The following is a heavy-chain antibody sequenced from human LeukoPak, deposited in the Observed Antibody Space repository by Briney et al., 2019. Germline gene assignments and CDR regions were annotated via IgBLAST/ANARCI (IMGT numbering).Heavy chain of an antibody. J-gene: IGHJ5*02. Sequence: ASVKVSCKASGYTFTGYYMHWVRQAPGQGLEWMGWINPNSGGTNYAQKFQGRVTMTRDTSIGTAYMELSRLRSDDTAVYYCAREGSSGWYSDWFDPWGQGTLVTVSS. V-gene: IGHV1-2*02. CDR2: INPNSGGT. D-gene: IGHD6-19*01. CDR1: GYTFTGYY. CDR3: AREGSSGWYSDWFDP.